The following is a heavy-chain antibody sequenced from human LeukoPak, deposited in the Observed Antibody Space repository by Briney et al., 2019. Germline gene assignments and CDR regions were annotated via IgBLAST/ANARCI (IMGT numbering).Heavy chain of an antibody. Sequence: SETLSLTCTVSGGSVSGNSPSSYYWSWIRQPPGRGLEYIGHVYHSGSTNYGPSLRGRVTISLDTSKNQFSLEVTALTAADTAVYYWASEIVGVNSWGQGSLVTVSS. J-gene: IGHJ4*02. D-gene: IGHD1-26*01. CDR3: ASEIVGVNS. CDR1: GGSVSGNSPSSYY. CDR2: VYHSGST. V-gene: IGHV4-59*02.